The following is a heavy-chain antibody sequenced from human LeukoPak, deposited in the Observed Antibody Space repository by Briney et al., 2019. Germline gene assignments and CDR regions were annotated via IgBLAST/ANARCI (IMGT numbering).Heavy chain of an antibody. V-gene: IGHV1-69*13. CDR3: ARDSNYMITFGGPWYYFDY. J-gene: IGHJ4*02. D-gene: IGHD3-16*01. CDR2: IIPIFGTA. CDR1: GGTFSGYA. Sequence: ASVKVSCKASGGTFSGYAISWVRQAPGQGLEWMGGIIPIFGTANYAQKFQGRVTITADESTSTAYMELSSLRSEDTAVYYCARDSNYMITFGGPWYYFDYWGQGTLVTVSS.